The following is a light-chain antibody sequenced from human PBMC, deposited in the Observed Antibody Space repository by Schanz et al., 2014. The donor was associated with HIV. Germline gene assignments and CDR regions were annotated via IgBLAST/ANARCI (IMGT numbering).Light chain of an antibody. J-gene: IGLJ1*01. CDR3: SSYTNRDIYV. V-gene: IGLV2-14*03. CDR1: SSDIGAYNY. Sequence: SVLTQPASVAGSPGQPITISCTGTSSDIGAYNYVSWYQQHPGEAPKLLIYDVNNRPSGVSNRFSGSKSGNTASLTISALQAEDEADYYCSSYTNRDIYVIGTGTKLTVL. CDR2: DVN.